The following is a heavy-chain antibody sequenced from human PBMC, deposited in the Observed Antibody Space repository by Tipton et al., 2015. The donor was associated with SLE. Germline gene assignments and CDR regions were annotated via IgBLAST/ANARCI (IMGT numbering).Heavy chain of an antibody. CDR3: ARDQMGLGI. Sequence: TLSLTCAVSGYSISSGYYWGWIRQPPGKGLEWIGSIYHSGSTYYNPSLKSRVTISVDTSKNQFSLKLSSVTPADTAVYYCARDQMGLGIWGQGTMVTVSS. CDR1: GYSISSGYY. J-gene: IGHJ3*02. V-gene: IGHV4-38-2*02. D-gene: IGHD5-24*01. CDR2: IYHSGST.